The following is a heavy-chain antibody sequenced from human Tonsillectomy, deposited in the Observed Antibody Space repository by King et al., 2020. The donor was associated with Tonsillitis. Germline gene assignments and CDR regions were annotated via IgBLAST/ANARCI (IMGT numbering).Heavy chain of an antibody. V-gene: IGHV3-23*04. CDR1: GFAFSSYA. Sequence: VQLVESGGAWVQPGGSLRLSCAASGFAFSSYAMSWVRQAPGKGPEWVSAITDSGSKTYYADSVQGRLTISRDNSKNTLYLQMNSLRAEDTAIYYCARGSWGVGPYYGMDVWGRGTTVTVSS. CDR3: ARGSWGVGPYYGMDV. D-gene: IGHD1-26*01. J-gene: IGHJ6*02. CDR2: ITDSGSKT.